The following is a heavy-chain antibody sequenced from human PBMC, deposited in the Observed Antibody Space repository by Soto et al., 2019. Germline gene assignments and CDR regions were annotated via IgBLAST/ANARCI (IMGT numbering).Heavy chain of an antibody. CDR3: ARVGGVESSSWYPSYYYYGMHV. D-gene: IGHD6-13*01. CDR2: ISAYNGNT. J-gene: IGHJ6*02. CDR1: GYTFTSYG. Sequence: QVQLVQSGAEVKKPGASVKVSCKASGYTFTSYGISWVRQAPGQGLEWMGWISAYNGNTNYAQKLQGRGTMTTDTSTSTAYMELRSPRSADTAVYYCARVGGVESSSWYPSYYYYGMHVWGQGTKVTVSS. V-gene: IGHV1-18*01.